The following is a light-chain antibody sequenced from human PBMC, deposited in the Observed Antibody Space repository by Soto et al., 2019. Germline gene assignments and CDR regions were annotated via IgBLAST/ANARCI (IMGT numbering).Light chain of an antibody. CDR2: DVS. CDR1: SSDVGGYNY. CDR3: CSYAGSPYV. V-gene: IGLV2-11*01. Sequence: QSALTQPRSVSGSPGQSVTISCTGTSSDVGGYNYVSWYQQHPGKAPKLMIYDVSKRPSGGPDRFSGAKSGNTASLTISGLQAEDEADYYCCSYAGSPYVFGAGTKLTVL. J-gene: IGLJ1*01.